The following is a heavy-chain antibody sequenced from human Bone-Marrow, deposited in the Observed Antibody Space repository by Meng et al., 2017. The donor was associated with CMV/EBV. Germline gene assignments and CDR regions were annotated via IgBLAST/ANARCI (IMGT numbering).Heavy chain of an antibody. CDR2: IGTSGNTI. CDR3: ARDSFGDYSMKS. CDR1: GFTFSEYY. V-gene: IGHV3-11*01. D-gene: IGHD4-17*01. J-gene: IGHJ5*02. Sequence: SCAASGFTFSEYYMSWIRQAPGKGLEWVSYIGTSGNTIYYADSVKGRFTVSRDNANNSVYLQMDSLRAEDTAMYYCARDSFGDYSMKSWGQGTLVTVSS.